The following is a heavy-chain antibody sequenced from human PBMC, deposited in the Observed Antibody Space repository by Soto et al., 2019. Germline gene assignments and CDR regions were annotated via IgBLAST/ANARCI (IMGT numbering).Heavy chain of an antibody. CDR3: ARGRILQYSSSWYGGGRGFDY. Sequence: SSVKVSCKASGGTFSSYAISWVRQAPGQGLEWMGGIIPIFGTANYAQKFQGRVTITADESTSTAYMELSSLRSEDTAVYYCARGRILQYSSSWYGGGRGFDYWGQGTLVTVSS. CDR2: IIPIFGTA. CDR1: GGTFSSYA. V-gene: IGHV1-69*13. D-gene: IGHD6-13*01. J-gene: IGHJ4*02.